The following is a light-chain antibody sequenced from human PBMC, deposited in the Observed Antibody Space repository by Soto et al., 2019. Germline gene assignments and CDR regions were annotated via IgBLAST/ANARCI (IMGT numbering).Light chain of an antibody. V-gene: IGLV2-14*01. CDR1: SSDVGGYNY. Sequence: QSALTQPASVSGSPGQSSTISCTGTSSDVGGYNYVSWYQQPPGKAPKLMIYDVSNRPSAVSIRFSGSKSGNTASLTISGLQAEDEADDYCSSYPSSSTLVFGGGTKLTVL. J-gene: IGLJ3*02. CDR2: DVS. CDR3: SSYPSSSTLV.